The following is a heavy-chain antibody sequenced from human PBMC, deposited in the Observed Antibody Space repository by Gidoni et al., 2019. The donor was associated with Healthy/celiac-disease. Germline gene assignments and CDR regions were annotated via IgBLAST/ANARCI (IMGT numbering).Heavy chain of an antibody. V-gene: IGHV4-34*01. J-gene: IGHJ4*02. CDR1: GGSFSGYY. CDR2: INHSGST. CDR3: ARSAMMGDDY. D-gene: IGHD3-16*01. Sequence: QVQLQQWGAGLLKPSETLSLTCAVYGGSFSGYYWSWIRQPPGKGLEWIGEINHSGSTNYNPSLKSRVTISVDTSKNQFSLKLSSVTAADTAVYYCARSAMMGDDYWGQGTLVTVSS.